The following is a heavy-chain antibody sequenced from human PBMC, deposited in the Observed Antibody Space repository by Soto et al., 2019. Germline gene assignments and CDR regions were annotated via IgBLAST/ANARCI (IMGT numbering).Heavy chain of an antibody. V-gene: IGHV3-9*01. CDR1: GFTFDDYA. D-gene: IGHD1-1*01. CDR2: ISWNSGSI. Sequence: GGSLRLSCAASGFTFDDYAMHWVRQAPGKGLEWVSGISWNSGSIGYADSVKGRFTISRDNAKNSLYLQMNSLRAEDTALYYCAKTSRTGQDAFDIWGQGTMVTVSS. J-gene: IGHJ3*02. CDR3: AKTSRTGQDAFDI.